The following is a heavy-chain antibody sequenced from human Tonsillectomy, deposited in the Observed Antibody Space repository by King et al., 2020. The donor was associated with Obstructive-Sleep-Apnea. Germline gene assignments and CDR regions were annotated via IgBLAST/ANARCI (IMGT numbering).Heavy chain of an antibody. CDR2: IYYSGST. D-gene: IGHD2-15*01. J-gene: IGHJ5*02. V-gene: IGHV4-39*07. Sequence: QLQESGPGLVKPSETLSLTCTVSGGSINSSRYYWGWIRQPPGKGLGWIGSIYYSGSTYYNPSLKSRVTISVDTSKNQFSLKLSSVTAADTAVYYCARDLYSNWFDPWGQGTLVTVSS. CDR3: ARDLYSNWFDP. CDR1: GGSINSSRYY.